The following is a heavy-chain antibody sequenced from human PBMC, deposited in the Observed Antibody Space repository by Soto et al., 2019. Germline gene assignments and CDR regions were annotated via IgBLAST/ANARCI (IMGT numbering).Heavy chain of an antibody. CDR2: IWYDGNNK. D-gene: IGHD1-7*01. CDR3: ARDGLTYNWNSKSYYSDY. Sequence: QVQLVESGGSVVQPGRSLRLSCAASGFTFSSYGMHWVRQAPGKGLEWVAVIWYDGNNKYYADSVKGRFTISRDNSKNTLDLQMNSLRVEDTAVYYCARDGLTYNWNSKSYYSDYWGQGTLVTVSS. CDR1: GFTFSSYG. J-gene: IGHJ4*02. V-gene: IGHV3-33*01.